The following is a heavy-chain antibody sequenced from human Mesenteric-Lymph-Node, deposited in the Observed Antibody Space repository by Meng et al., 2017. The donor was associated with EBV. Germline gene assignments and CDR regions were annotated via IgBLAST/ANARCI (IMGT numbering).Heavy chain of an antibody. J-gene: IGHJ4*02. V-gene: IGHV4-30-4*01. CDR3: ARVTGKIYYDGSGYPEAFDY. CDR2: IDYRGSS. D-gene: IGHD3-22*01. Sequence: VQLQKAGPGLLKPSQTLFLTCTVSGDSISSADYYWSSVRQPPGKGLEWIGYIDYRGSSYHNPSLKSRVTISEDTSKNHFSLKPSSVTAADTAVYYCARVTGKIYYDGSGYPEAFDYWGQGTLVTVSS. CDR1: GDSISSADYY.